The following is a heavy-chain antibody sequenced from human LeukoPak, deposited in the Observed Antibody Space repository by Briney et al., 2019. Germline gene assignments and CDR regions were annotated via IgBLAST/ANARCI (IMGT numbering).Heavy chain of an antibody. D-gene: IGHD3-22*01. CDR1: GYTFTGYY. CDR2: MNPNSGNT. CDR3: ARGFSFDSSGYY. Sequence: ASVKVSCKASGYTFTGYYMHWVRQAPGQGLEWMGWMNPNSGNTGYAQKFQGRVTMTRNTSISTAYMELSSLRSEDTAVYYCARGFSFDSSGYYWGQGTLVTVSS. J-gene: IGHJ4*02. V-gene: IGHV1-8*02.